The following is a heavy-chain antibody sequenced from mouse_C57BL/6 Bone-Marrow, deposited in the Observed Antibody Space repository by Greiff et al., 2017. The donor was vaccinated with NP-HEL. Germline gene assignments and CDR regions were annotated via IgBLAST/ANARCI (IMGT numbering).Heavy chain of an antibody. J-gene: IGHJ2*01. CDR2: LDPDDTWT. D-gene: IGHD2-12*01. CDR3: ARSGAYYSLYVDF. Sequence: QVQLQQPGAELVRPGTSVKLSCKASGYTFTSYWMHWVKPRPGQGLAWIGMLDPDDTWTNYNQKFKDKATLTVYNSSSTAYMQLSSLTSDDSAVYYCARSGAYYSLYVDFWGQGSTLTVSS. CDR1: GYTFTSYW. V-gene: IGHV1-59*01.